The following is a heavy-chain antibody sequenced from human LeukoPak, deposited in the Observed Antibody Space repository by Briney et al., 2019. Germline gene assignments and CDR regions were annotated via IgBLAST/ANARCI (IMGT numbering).Heavy chain of an antibody. CDR2: ISHDGTNK. CDR3: ARDPQRSYSGYEIDY. V-gene: IGHV3-30*03. D-gene: IGHD5-12*01. CDR1: GFIPSSYG. J-gene: IGHJ4*02. Sequence: GGSLRLSCAASGFIPSSYGIRWVRQAPGKGLEWVAVISHDGTNKYYADSVKGRFTISRDNSKNTLFLQINSLRPEDTAVYYCARDPQRSYSGYEIDYWGQGTLVTVSS.